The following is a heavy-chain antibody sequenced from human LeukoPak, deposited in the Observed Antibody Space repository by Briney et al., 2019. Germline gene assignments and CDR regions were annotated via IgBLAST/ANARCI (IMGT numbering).Heavy chain of an antibody. CDR2: INPNSGST. V-gene: IGHV1-2*06. J-gene: IGHJ4*02. CDR1: GYTFTGYY. CDR3: ASMYYYDSSDY. D-gene: IGHD3-22*01. Sequence: ASVKVSCKASGYTFTGYYMHWVRQAPGQGLEWMGRINPNSGSTNYAQKFQGRVTMTRDTSISTAYMELSRLRSDDTAVYYCASMYYYDSSDYWGQGTLVTVSS.